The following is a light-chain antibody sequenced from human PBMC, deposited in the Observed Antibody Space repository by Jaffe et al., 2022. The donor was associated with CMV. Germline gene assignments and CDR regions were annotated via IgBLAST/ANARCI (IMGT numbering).Light chain of an antibody. CDR2: GAS. CDR1: QNIDTY. V-gene: IGKV1-39*01. CDR3: QQSYNIPRT. Sequence: DIQLTQSPSSLSASVGDTVTITCRASQNIDTYLNWYQQKPGTAPNLLIFGASTLKGGAPSRFSGSGSGTDFILTIAGLQPEDLATYYCQQSYNIPRTFGQGTKVAI. J-gene: IGKJ1*01.